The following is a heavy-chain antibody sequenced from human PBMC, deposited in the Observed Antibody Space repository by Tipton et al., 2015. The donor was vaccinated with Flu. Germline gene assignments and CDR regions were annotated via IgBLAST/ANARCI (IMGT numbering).Heavy chain of an antibody. CDR3: ARNRQQSRYFDL. V-gene: IGHV1-8*01. CDR2: MNPNSGNT. D-gene: IGHD1-1*01. CDR1: GYTFSSYE. J-gene: IGHJ2*01. Sequence: QLVQSGAEVKKPGASVKVSCKASGYTFSSYEINWVRQATGQGLEWMGWMNPNSGNTGYAQKFQGRVTMTRNTSISTAYMELTSLTPEDTAVYYCARNRQQSRYFDLWCRGTLVTVSS.